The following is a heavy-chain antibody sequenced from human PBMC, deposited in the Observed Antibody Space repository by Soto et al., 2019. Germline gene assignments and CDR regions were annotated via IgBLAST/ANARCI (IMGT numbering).Heavy chain of an antibody. CDR2: ISSSGSTI. D-gene: IGHD6-19*01. CDR3: ARDRYSSGWYGGGLIDY. CDR1: GFTFSSYE. V-gene: IGHV3-48*03. J-gene: IGHJ4*02. Sequence: EVQLVESGGGLVQPGGSLRLSCAASGFTFSSYEMNWVRQAPGKGLEWVSYISSSGSTIYYTDSVEGRFTISRDNAKNSLYLQRNSLRGEDTAVYYCARDRYSSGWYGGGLIDYWGQGTLVTVSS.